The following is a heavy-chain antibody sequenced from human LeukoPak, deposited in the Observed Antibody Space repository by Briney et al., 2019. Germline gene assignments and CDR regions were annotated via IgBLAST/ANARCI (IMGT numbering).Heavy chain of an antibody. Sequence: GGSLRLSCAASGFTFSSYTMNWVRQAPGEGLEWVSSISSTSSYIYYADSVKGRFTISRDNAKNSLYLQMNSLRPEDTAVYYCAKGCGGNCYPPTYWGQGTLVTVSS. V-gene: IGHV3-21*01. CDR2: ISSTSSYI. J-gene: IGHJ4*02. CDR3: AKGCGGNCYPPTY. CDR1: GFTFSSYT. D-gene: IGHD2-15*01.